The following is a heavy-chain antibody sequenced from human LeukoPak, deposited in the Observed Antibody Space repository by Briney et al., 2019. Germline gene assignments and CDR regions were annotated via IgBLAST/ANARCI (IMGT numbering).Heavy chain of an antibody. CDR1: GFTFSSYA. D-gene: IGHD3-9*01. Sequence: GGSLRLSCAASGFTFSSYAMSWVRQAPGKGLEWVSAISGSGGSTYYADSVKGRFTISRDNSKNTLYLQMNSLRAEDTAVYYCAKSPYYDILTGYYGDYWGQGTVVTVSS. V-gene: IGHV3-23*01. J-gene: IGHJ4*02. CDR3: AKSPYYDILTGYYGDY. CDR2: ISGSGGST.